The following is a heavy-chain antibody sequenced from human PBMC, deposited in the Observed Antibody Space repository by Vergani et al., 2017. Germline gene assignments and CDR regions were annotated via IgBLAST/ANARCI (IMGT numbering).Heavy chain of an antibody. J-gene: IGHJ4*02. V-gene: IGHV3-23*04. CDR2: ISGSGGST. D-gene: IGHD4-17*01. Sequence: EVQLVESGGGLVQPGGSLRLSCAASGFTFSSYAMSWVRQAPGKGLEWVSAISGSGGSTYYADSVKGRFTISRDNSKNTLYLQMNSLRAEDTAVYYCAKDKTRYGDYSRGLDYWGQGTLVTVSS. CDR3: AKDKTRYGDYSRGLDY. CDR1: GFTFSSYA.